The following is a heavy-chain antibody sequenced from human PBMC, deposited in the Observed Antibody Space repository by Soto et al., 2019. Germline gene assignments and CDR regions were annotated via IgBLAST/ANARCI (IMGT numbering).Heavy chain of an antibody. Sequence: PGGSLRLSCAASGFTFSSYSMNWVRQAPGKGLEWVSSISSSSSYIYYADSVKGRFTISRDNAKNSLYLQMNSLRAEDTAVYYCAGDKTGGYDFWSGSQIPYYGMDAWGQGTTVTVSS. CDR2: ISSSSSYI. J-gene: IGHJ6*02. CDR1: GFTFSSYS. D-gene: IGHD3-3*01. V-gene: IGHV3-21*01. CDR3: AGDKTGGYDFWSGSQIPYYGMDA.